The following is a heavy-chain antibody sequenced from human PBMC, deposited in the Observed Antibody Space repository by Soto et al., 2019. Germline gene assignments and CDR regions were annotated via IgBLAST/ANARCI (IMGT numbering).Heavy chain of an antibody. J-gene: IGHJ6*02. Sequence: QVQLVESGGGVVQPGRPLRLSCEATGFIFSNYGMHWVRQAPGKGLEWVAVISSDGSNEYYADSLKGRFTISRDNSRNMMYLQTNSLRVEDTAVFYCAKDRWNHGYYGMEVWGQGTTVSVSS. CDR1: GFIFSNYG. CDR2: ISSDGSNE. D-gene: IGHD1-1*01. CDR3: AKDRWNHGYYGMEV. V-gene: IGHV3-30*18.